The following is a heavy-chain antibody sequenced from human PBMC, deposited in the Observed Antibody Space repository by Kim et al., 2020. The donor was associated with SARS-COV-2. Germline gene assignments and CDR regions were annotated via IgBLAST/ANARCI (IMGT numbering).Heavy chain of an antibody. CDR2: IFPDDSDT. D-gene: IGHD3-10*01. CDR3: TTLSDYYASGSFAFDT. Sequence: GESLKISCKGSGYSFNSFWIGWVRQLPGKGLEWVALIFPDDSDTKYNPSFQGQVTISVDESINTAYLQWNSLRASDTAVYFCTTLSDYYASGSFAFDTWGQGPMVTVYS. J-gene: IGHJ3*02. V-gene: IGHV5-51*01. CDR1: GYSFNSFW.